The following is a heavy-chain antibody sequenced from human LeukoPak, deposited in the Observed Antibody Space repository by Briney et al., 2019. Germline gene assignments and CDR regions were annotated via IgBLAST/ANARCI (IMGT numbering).Heavy chain of an antibody. J-gene: IGHJ4*02. CDR1: GYSISSGYY. V-gene: IGHV4-38-2*02. CDR3: ARGDYLYYFDY. Sequence: SETLSLTCTVSGYSISSGYYWGWIRQPPGKGLEWIGSIYHSGSTYYNPSLKSRVTISVDTSKNQFSLKLSSVTAADTAVYYCARGDYLYYFDYWGQGTLVTVSS. CDR2: IYHSGST. D-gene: IGHD4/OR15-4a*01.